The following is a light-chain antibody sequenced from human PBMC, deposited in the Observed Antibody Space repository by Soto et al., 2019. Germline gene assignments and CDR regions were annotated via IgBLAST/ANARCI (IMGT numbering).Light chain of an antibody. V-gene: IGKV1-33*01. CDR2: DAS. CDR3: QHCDYRPI. CDR1: QVINNL. J-gene: IGKJ3*01. Sequence: DIQMTQSPSSVSASVGDRVTITCRASQVINNLLAWYQHKPGKAPKLLIYDASILEAGVPPRFSGSGSGTDFTLTISSLQPEDVATYYCQHCDYRPIFGPGTTVDFK.